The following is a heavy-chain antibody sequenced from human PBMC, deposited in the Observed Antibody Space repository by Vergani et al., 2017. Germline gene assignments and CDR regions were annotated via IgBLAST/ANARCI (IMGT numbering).Heavy chain of an antibody. CDR3: AGAGYCSSTSCYTDYYYGMDV. Sequence: QVQLVQSGAEVKKPGSSVKVFCKASGGTFSSYAISWVRQAPGQGLEWMGGIIPIFGTANYAQKFQGRVTITADESTSTAYMELSSLRSEDTAVYYCAGAGYCSSTSCYTDYYYGMDVWGQGTTVTVSS. CDR2: IIPIFGTA. J-gene: IGHJ6*02. D-gene: IGHD2-2*02. CDR1: GGTFSSYA. V-gene: IGHV1-69*12.